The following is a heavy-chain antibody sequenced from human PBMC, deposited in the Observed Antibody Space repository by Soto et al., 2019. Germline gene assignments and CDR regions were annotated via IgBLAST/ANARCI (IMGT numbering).Heavy chain of an antibody. CDR3: AKAGYVVVGPPPFDY. CDR1: RSIFTNSY. CDR2: INPSDGST. V-gene: IGHV1-46*01. D-gene: IGHD2-15*01. Sequence: ASATISCPASRSIFTNSYRHWVRQDPVLGLEWMGVINPSDGSTTYAQKFQGRVTMTRDTSTSTVYMELSSLRSDDTPVYYCAKAGYVVVGPPPFDYRGQGTLVTLSS. J-gene: IGHJ4*02.